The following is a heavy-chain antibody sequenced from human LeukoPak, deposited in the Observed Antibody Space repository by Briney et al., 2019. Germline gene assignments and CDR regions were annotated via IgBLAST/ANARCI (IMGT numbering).Heavy chain of an antibody. J-gene: IGHJ4*02. CDR3: ARLPTITFFDY. D-gene: IGHD5-12*01. Sequence: SETLSLTCTVSGGSISSGSYYWGWIRQPPGRGLEWIGSIYYSGSTSYNPSLKSRVTISVDTSKNQFSLKLSSVTAADTAVYYCARLPTITFFDYWGQGTLVTVSS. CDR2: IYYSGST. V-gene: IGHV4-39*01. CDR1: GGSISSGSYY.